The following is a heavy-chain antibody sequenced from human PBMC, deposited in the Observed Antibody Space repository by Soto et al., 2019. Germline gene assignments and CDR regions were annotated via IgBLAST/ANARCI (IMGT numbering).Heavy chain of an antibody. CDR2: IKEDGGEK. Sequence: EVQLVDSGGGLVQPGGSLRLSCVASGFSFSNYWMSWVRQAPGKGLEWVANIKEDGGEKSYVDSVRGRFTVSRDNAENSLYLQMSNVRAEDTAVYYCAKIAHYYDPSPYRWFESWGQGTLVTVSS. J-gene: IGHJ5*01. D-gene: IGHD3-22*01. V-gene: IGHV3-7*01. CDR3: AKIAHYYDPSPYRWFES. CDR1: GFSFSNYW.